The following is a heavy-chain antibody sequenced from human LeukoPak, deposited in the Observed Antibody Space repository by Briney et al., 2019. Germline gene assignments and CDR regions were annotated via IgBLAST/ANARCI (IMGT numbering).Heavy chain of an antibody. J-gene: IGHJ4*02. D-gene: IGHD3-10*01. V-gene: IGHV1-18*01. Sequence: ASVKVSCKASGYTFTSYGISWVRQAPGQGLEWMGWISAYNGNTNYAQELQGRVTMTTDTSTSTAYMELSSLRSEDTAVYYCATEGKMVRGVYTDYWGQGTLVTVSS. CDR2: ISAYNGNT. CDR3: ATEGKMVRGVYTDY. CDR1: GYTFTSYG.